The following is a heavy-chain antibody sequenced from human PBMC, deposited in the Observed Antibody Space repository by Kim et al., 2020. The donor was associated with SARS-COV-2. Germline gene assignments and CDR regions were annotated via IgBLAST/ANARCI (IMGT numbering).Heavy chain of an antibody. CDR2: IGSKASSYAT. CDR3: FHQNY. Sequence: GGSLRLSCAASGFTFSGSGMHWVRQASGKGLEWVGRIGSKASSYATTYAASVRGRFTLSREDSLNTAYLQMNSLKTEDTAVYYCFHQNYWGHGSLVTVSS. V-gene: IGHV3-73*01. J-gene: IGHJ4*01. CDR1: GFTFSGSG. D-gene: IGHD2-2*01.